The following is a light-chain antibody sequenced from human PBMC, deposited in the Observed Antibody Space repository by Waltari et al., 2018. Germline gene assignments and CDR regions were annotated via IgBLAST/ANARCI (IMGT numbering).Light chain of an antibody. V-gene: IGLV2-14*03. Sequence: QSVLTQPASVSGSPGQSIIISCTGTYNDIGGYNSVSWFQQYPGKAPKLLLYDVSSRPSGVSNRFSGSKSGSTASLTVSGLQADDEADCYCGAYTSDSTLIFGGGTKLTVL. CDR1: YNDIGGYNS. CDR2: DVS. J-gene: IGLJ2*01. CDR3: GAYTSDSTLI.